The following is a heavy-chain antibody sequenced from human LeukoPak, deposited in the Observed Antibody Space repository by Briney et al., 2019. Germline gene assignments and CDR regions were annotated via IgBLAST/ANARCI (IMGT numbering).Heavy chain of an antibody. Sequence: PSETLSLTCTVSGGSISSYYWSWIRQPAGKGLEWIGRIYTSGSTNANPSLKSRVTMSVDTSRNQFSLKLSSVTAADTAVFHCARHSRGYYDSTGYYYGSHAFDIWGQGTMVTVSS. D-gene: IGHD3-22*01. V-gene: IGHV4-4*07. CDR3: ARHSRGYYDSTGYYYGSHAFDI. J-gene: IGHJ3*02. CDR2: IYTSGST. CDR1: GGSISSYY.